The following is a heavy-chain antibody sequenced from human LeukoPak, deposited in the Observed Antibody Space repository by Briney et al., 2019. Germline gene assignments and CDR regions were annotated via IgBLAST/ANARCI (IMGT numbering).Heavy chain of an antibody. Sequence: ASVKVSGKASGFTFTSSAVQWVRQAPGQGLEWMGWINPNSGGTNYAQKFQGRVTMTRDTSISTAYMELSRLRSDDTAVYYCARVSRIVVVPAALLYWGQGTLATVSS. V-gene: IGHV1-2*02. D-gene: IGHD2-2*01. J-gene: IGHJ4*02. CDR3: ARVSRIVVVPAALLY. CDR2: INPNSGGT. CDR1: GFTFTSSA.